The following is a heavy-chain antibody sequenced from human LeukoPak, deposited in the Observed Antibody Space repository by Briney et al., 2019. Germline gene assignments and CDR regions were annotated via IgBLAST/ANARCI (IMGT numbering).Heavy chain of an antibody. D-gene: IGHD3-9*01. V-gene: IGHV1-69*04. CDR1: GGTFSSYA. CDR2: IIPILATT. J-gene: IGHJ3*02. Sequence: SVKVSCKASGGTFSSYAISWVRQAPGQGLEWMGRIIPILATTNHAQKFQDRVTLTADKSTSTAYMELSSLRSEDTAVYFCARESVDYDIMTGYTFRDEAFDIWGQGTLVIVSS. CDR3: ARESVDYDIMTGYTFRDEAFDI.